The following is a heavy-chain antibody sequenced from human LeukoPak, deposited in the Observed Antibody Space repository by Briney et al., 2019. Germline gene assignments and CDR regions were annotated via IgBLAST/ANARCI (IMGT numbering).Heavy chain of an antibody. V-gene: IGHV1-69*04. CDR2: IIPILGIA. J-gene: IGHJ6*02. CDR1: GGTFSSYA. Sequence: ASVKVSCKASGGTFSSYAISWVRQAPGQGLEWMGRIIPILGIANYAQKFQGRVTITADKSTSTAYMELSSLRSEDTAVYYCARAIGHYGMDVWGQGTTVTVSS. CDR3: ARAIGHYGMDV. D-gene: IGHD1-26*01.